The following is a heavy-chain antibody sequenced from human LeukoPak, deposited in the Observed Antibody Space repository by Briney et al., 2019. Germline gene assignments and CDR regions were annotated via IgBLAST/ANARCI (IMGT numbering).Heavy chain of an antibody. CDR3: ARWKEDTTPHYYYYYRDV. CDR2: YHYSGSSGSS. J-gene: IGHJ6*03. V-gene: IGHV4-59*08. D-gene: IGHD2-15*01. CDR1: YSFISKYY. Sequence: SELMSFCCTAGYSFISKYYGSWIRQPPGKLLELIVYYHYSGSSGSSQYFASLMSRASISLDTSENQVCLKLDSVTAADPAVSYCARWKEDTTPHYYYYYRDVWGKGTMVTVSS.